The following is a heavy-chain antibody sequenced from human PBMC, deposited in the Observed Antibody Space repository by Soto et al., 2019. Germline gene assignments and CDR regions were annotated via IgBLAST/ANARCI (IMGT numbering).Heavy chain of an antibody. D-gene: IGHD6-19*01. J-gene: IGHJ6*02. Sequence: WGSLRLFCAASGFTFSSYGVHWVRQAPGKGLEWVAVILYDGSNKYYADSVKGRFTISRDNSKNTLYLQINSLRPKDTAAYYCAKGSSGWFATSYGMDDWGQGTTVTVSS. CDR2: ILYDGSNK. CDR1: GFTFSSYG. CDR3: AKGSSGWFATSYGMDD. V-gene: IGHV3-30*18.